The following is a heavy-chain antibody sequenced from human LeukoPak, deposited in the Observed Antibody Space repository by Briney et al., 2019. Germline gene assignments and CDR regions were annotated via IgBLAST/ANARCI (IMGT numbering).Heavy chain of an antibody. CDR3: AKDIATGNRLYYFDY. CDR1: GFTFDDYA. D-gene: IGHD1-14*01. V-gene: IGHV3-9*01. Sequence: GGSLRLSCAASGFTFDDYAMHWVRQAPGKGLEGVSGISWNSGCIGHADSVKGRFTISRDNAKNSLYLQMNSLRAEDTALYYCAKDIATGNRLYYFDYWGQGTLVTVPS. CDR2: ISWNSGCI. J-gene: IGHJ4*02.